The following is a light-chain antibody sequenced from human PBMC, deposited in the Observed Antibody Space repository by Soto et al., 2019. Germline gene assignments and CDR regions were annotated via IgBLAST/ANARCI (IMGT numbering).Light chain of an antibody. J-gene: IGKJ3*01. V-gene: IGKV1-39*01. CDR2: AAS. CDR3: QQSYGTPFS. CDR1: QSISSH. Sequence: DIQMTQSPSFLSASVGDRVTITCRASQSISSHLNWYQHKPGKAPKLLIYAASSLQSGVPSRFSGSGSGTEFTLTISSLQPEDSATYYCQQSYGTPFSFGPGTKADI.